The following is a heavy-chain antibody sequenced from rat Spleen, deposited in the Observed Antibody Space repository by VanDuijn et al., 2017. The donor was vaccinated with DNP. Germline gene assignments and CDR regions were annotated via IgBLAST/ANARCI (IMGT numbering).Heavy chain of an antibody. D-gene: IGHD1-4*01. J-gene: IGHJ2*01. CDR1: GFTFSDFY. Sequence: EVQLVESGGGSVQPGRSLKLSCAASGFTFSDFYMAWVRQAPTRGLELVAYTNYAGGSTYNGDSVKGRFTISRDNAKSTLYLQINSLRSEDMATYYCARHVLPLRVWDYWGQGVMVTVSS. V-gene: IGHV5-22*01. CDR3: ARHVLPLRVWDY. CDR2: TNYAGGST.